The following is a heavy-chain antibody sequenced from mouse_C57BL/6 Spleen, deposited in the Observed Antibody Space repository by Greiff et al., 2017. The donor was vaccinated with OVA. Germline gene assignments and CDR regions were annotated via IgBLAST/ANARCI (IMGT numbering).Heavy chain of an antibody. V-gene: IGHV5-17*01. D-gene: IGHD3-2*02. CDR3: ARGPNLPLDSSGYEFAY. J-gene: IGHJ3*01. CDR2: ISSGSSTI. CDR1: GFTFSDYG. Sequence: EVKLMESGGGLVKPGGSLKLSCAASGFTFSDYGMHWVRQAPEKGLEWVAYISSGSSTIYYADTVKGRFTISRDNAKNTLFLQMTSLRSEDTAMYYCARGPNLPLDSSGYEFAYWGQGTLVTVSA.